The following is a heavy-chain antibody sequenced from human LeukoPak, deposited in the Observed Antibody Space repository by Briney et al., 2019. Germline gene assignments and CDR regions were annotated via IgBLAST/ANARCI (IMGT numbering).Heavy chain of an antibody. J-gene: IGHJ4*02. V-gene: IGHV4-59*01. Sequence: SETLSLTCTVSGGSISSYYWSWIRQPPGKGLEWIGYIYYSGSTNYNPSLKSRVTISVDTSKNQFSLKLSSVTAADTAVYCCARAPYSSGWCSFDYWGQGTLVTVSS. CDR2: IYYSGST. D-gene: IGHD6-19*01. CDR3: ARAPYSSGWCSFDY. CDR1: GGSISSYY.